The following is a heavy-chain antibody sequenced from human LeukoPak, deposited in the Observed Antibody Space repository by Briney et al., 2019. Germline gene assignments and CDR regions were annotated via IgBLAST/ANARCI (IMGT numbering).Heavy chain of an antibody. CDR3: ARLDYDILTGYPNSFDY. V-gene: IGHV5-51*01. D-gene: IGHD3-9*01. CDR1: GYSFTSYW. Sequence: GESLKISCKGSGYSFTSYWIGWVRQMPGKGLEWMGIIYPGDSDTRYSPSFQGQVTISADKSISTAYLQWSSLKASDTAMYYCARLDYDILTGYPNSFDYWGQGTLVTVSS. CDR2: IYPGDSDT. J-gene: IGHJ4*02.